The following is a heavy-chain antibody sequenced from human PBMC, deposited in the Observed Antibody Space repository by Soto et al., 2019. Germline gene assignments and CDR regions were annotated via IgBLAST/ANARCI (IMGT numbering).Heavy chain of an antibody. Sequence: EASVKVSCKASGYTFTSYAMHWVRQAPGQRLEWMGWINAGNGNTKYSQKFQGRVTITRDTSASTAYMELSSLRSEDTAVYYCARGSHYDFWSGYYLSDAFDIWGQGTMVTVSS. D-gene: IGHD3-3*01. V-gene: IGHV1-3*01. CDR1: GYTFTSYA. J-gene: IGHJ3*02. CDR3: ARGSHYDFWSGYYLSDAFDI. CDR2: INAGNGNT.